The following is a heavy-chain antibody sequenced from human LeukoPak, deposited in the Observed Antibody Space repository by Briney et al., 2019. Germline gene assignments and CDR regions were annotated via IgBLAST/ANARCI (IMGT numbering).Heavy chain of an antibody. D-gene: IGHD5-12*01. CDR2: ISGSGGST. CDR1: GFTFSSYA. J-gene: IGHJ4*02. CDR3: AGGKYGCYFIDY. V-gene: IGHV3-23*01. Sequence: PGGSLRLSCAASGFTFSSYAMSWVRQAPGKGLEWVSAISGSGGSTYYADSVKGRFTISRDNSKNTLYLQMNSLRAEDRDVYYCAGGKYGCYFIDYWGQGTLVTVSS.